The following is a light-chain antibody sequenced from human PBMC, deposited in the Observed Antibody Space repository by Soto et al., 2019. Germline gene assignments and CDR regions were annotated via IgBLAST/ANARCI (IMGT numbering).Light chain of an antibody. V-gene: IGKV3-20*01. J-gene: IGKJ1*01. CDR1: QSVTNSY. CDR2: GAS. Sequence: EIVLMQSPGTLSLSPGERATLSCRASQSVTNSYLAWYQQKPGQAPRLLIYGASSRATGIPDRLSGSGSGTDFTLTISRLEPEDFAVYYCQQYGSSRWTFGQGTKVDIK. CDR3: QQYGSSRWT.